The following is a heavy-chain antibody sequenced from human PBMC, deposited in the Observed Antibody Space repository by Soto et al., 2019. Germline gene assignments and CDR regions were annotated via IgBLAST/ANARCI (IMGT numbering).Heavy chain of an antibody. J-gene: IGHJ6*02. V-gene: IGHV3-13*05. CDR1: GFTFRSYD. CDR3: ARSRPAAANYYSFAMDI. D-gene: IGHD2-15*01. CDR2: IGTAGDP. Sequence: VGSVRLSCASSGFTFRSYDMHCVRQFTGKSLEWVSAIGTAGDPYYPGSVKGRFTISRENAKNSLYLQMNGLRDGDTAVYYCARSRPAAANYYSFAMDIWGQGTTVTVSS.